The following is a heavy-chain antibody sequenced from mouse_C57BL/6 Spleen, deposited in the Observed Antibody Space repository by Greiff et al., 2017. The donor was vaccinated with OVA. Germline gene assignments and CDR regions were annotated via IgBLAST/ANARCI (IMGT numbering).Heavy chain of an antibody. V-gene: IGHV1-15*01. D-gene: IGHD2-3*01. CDR2: IDPETGGT. J-gene: IGHJ2*01. CDR3: TRWDGYQSPYYFDY. CDR1: GYTFTDYE. Sequence: LVESGAELVRPGASVTLSCKASGYTFTDYEMHWVKQTPVHGLEWIGAIDPETGGTAYNQKFKGKAILTADKSSSTAYMELRSLTSEDSAVYYCTRWDGYQSPYYFDYWGQGTTLTVSS.